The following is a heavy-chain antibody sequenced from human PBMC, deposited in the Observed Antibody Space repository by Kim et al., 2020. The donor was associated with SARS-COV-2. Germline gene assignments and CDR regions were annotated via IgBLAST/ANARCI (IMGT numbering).Heavy chain of an antibody. V-gene: IGHV4-59*01. D-gene: IGHD3-9*01. Sequence: SETLSLTCTVSGGSISSYYWSWIRQPPGKGLEWIGYIYYSGSTNYNPSLKSRVTISVDTSKNQFSLKLSSVTAADTAVYYCASNYDILTGYYMGAFDIWG. CDR2: IYYSGST. CDR1: GGSISSYY. J-gene: IGHJ3*02. CDR3: ASNYDILTGYYMGAFDI.